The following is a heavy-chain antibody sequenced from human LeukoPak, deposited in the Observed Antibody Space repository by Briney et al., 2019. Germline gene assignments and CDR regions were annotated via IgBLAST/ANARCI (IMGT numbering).Heavy chain of an antibody. CDR2: INHSGST. J-gene: IGHJ6*03. CDR3: ATGRIVVVITGYYYYMDV. D-gene: IGHD3-22*01. CDR1: GGSFSGYY. V-gene: IGHV4-34*01. Sequence: PSETLSLTCAVYGGSFSGYYWSWIRQPPGRGLEWIGEINHSGSTNYNPSLKSRVTISVDTSKNQFSLKLSSVTAADTAVYYCATGRIVVVITGYYYYMDVWGKGTTVTVSS.